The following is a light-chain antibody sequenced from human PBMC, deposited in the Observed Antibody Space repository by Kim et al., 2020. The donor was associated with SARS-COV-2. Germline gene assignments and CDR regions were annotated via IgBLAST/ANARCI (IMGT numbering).Light chain of an antibody. CDR3: QQRSNWPLT. J-gene: IGKJ4*01. CDR1: QSISTY. CDR2: DAS. Sequence: LSPGERATLTRRASQSISTYLAWYQQKPGQAPSLVIYDASTTATGLPARFSGSGSGTDFTLTISSLEPDDFAVYYCQQRSNWPLTFGGGTKVDIK. V-gene: IGKV3-11*01.